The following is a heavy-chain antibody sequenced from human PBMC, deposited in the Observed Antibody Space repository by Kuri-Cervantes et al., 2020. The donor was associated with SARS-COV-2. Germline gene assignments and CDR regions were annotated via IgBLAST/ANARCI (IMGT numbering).Heavy chain of an antibody. V-gene: IGHV1-18*01. D-gene: IGHD6-13*01. CDR2: ISAYNGHT. Sequence: ASVKVSCKVSGYTLTELSMHWVRQAPGKGLEWMGWISAYNGHTNYAQKLQGRVTMTTDTSTSTAYMELRSLRSDDTAVYYCARGHTSSSWDNWFDPWGQGTLVTVSS. CDR1: GYTLTELS. J-gene: IGHJ5*02. CDR3: ARGHTSSSWDNWFDP.